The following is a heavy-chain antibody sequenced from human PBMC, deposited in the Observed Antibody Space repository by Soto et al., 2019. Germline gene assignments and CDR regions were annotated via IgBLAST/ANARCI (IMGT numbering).Heavy chain of an antibody. Sequence: SETLSLTCAVSGYSISSGYYWGWIRQPPGKGLEWIGSIYHSGSTYYNPPLKSRVTISVDTSKNQFSLKLSSVTAADTAVYYCARVILEWLLYSFDYWGQGTLVTVSS. J-gene: IGHJ4*02. CDR1: GYSISSGYY. V-gene: IGHV4-38-2*01. D-gene: IGHD3-3*01. CDR3: ARVILEWLLYSFDY. CDR2: IYHSGST.